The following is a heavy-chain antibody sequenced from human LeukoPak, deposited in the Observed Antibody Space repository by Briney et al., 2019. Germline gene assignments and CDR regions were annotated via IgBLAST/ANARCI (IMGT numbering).Heavy chain of an antibody. J-gene: IGHJ4*02. V-gene: IGHV3-53*01. Sequence: GGSLRLSCAASGFTVSSNYMSWVRQAPGKGLEWVSVIYSGGSTYYADSVKGRFTISRDNSKNTLYLQMNSLRAEDTAVYYCARAIRGADYFDYWGQGTLVTVSS. CDR1: GFTVSSNY. CDR2: IYSGGST. D-gene: IGHD2-2*02. CDR3: ARAIRGADYFDY.